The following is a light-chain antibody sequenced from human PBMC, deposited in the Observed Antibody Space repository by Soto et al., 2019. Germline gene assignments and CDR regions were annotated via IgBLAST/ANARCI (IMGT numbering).Light chain of an antibody. CDR3: QQYGSSSLT. J-gene: IGKJ3*01. Sequence: EIVLTQSPGTLSLSPGERVTLSCRASQSVSSSLLAWYQQKPGQAPRLLLYGASSRATGIPDRFSGSGSGTDFTLTISRLDPEDFAVYYCQQYGSSSLTFGPGTKVDIK. V-gene: IGKV3-20*01. CDR2: GAS. CDR1: QSVSSSL.